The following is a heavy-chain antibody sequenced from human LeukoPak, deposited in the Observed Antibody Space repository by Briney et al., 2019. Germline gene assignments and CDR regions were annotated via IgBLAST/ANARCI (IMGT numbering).Heavy chain of an antibody. CDR2: IYYSGRT. CDR1: GGSISSYY. CDR3: ARAPRGKIGTYYMDL. D-gene: IGHD1-1*01. J-gene: IGHJ6*03. V-gene: IGHV4-59*01. Sequence: SETLSLTCTVSGGSISSYYWSWIRQPPGKGLEWIGYIYYSGRTNYNPSLKSRVTISVDTSKNQFSLKLNSVTAADTAVYYCARAPRGKIGTYYMDLWGKGTTVTISS.